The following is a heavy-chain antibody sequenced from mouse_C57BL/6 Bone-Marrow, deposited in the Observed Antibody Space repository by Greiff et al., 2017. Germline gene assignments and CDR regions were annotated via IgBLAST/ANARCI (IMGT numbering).Heavy chain of an antibody. CDR2: IDPNSGGT. J-gene: IGHJ3*01. V-gene: IGHV1-72*01. D-gene: IGHD2-5*01. Sequence: QQSCKASGYTFTSYWMHWVKQRPGRGLEWIGRIDPNSGGTKYNEKFKSKATLTVDKPSSTAYMQLSSLTSEDSAVYYCAGDYSNYDWFAYWGQGTLVTVSA. CDR3: AGDYSNYDWFAY. CDR1: GYTFTSYW.